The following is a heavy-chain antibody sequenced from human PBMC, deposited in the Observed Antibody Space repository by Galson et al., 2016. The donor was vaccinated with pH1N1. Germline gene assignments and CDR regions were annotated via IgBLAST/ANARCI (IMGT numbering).Heavy chain of an antibody. J-gene: IGHJ3*02. D-gene: IGHD4-17*01. V-gene: IGHV3-30*03. CDR3: ARDESGYGDSFPDAFDI. CDR1: GFIFSDHY. CDR2: ILYNGNDK. Sequence: SLRLSCAASGFIFSDHYMDWVRQAPGKGLEWVGNILYNGNDKYYADSVKGRFTISRDSSMTTVHLQMISVTVEDTAVYFCARDESGYGDSFPDAFDIWGQGTMVTVSS.